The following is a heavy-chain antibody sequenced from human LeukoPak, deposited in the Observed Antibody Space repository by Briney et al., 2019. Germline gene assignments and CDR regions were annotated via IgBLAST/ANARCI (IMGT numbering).Heavy chain of an antibody. CDR1: GFTFSSYS. CDR2: ISSSSSTI. D-gene: IGHD3-22*01. Sequence: GGSLRLSCAASGFTFSSYSMNWVRQAPGKGLEWVSYISSSSSTIYYADSVKGRFTISRDNAKNSLYLQMNSLRAEDTAVYYCARSRDYYDSSGGWGEYYFDYWGQGTLVTVSS. CDR3: ARSRDYYDSSGGWGEYYFDY. V-gene: IGHV3-48*01. J-gene: IGHJ4*02.